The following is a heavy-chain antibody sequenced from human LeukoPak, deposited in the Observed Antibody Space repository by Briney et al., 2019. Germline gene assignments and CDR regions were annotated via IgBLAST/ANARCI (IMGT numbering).Heavy chain of an antibody. CDR1: GYTFTSYY. Sequence: PGESLRISCKASGYTFTSYYMHWVRQAPGQGLEWMGIINPSGGSTSYAQKFQGRVTMTRDTSTSTVYMELSSLRSEDTAVYYCARGKWLAFDYWGQGTLVTVSS. J-gene: IGHJ4*02. CDR2: INPSGGST. CDR3: ARGKWLAFDY. V-gene: IGHV1-46*01. D-gene: IGHD6-19*01.